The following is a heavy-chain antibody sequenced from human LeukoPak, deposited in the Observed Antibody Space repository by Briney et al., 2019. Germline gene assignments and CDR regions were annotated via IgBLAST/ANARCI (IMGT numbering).Heavy chain of an antibody. CDR1: GFTFDDYG. D-gene: IGHD2-21*01. CDR3: AKRCGGDCYYYYMDV. V-gene: IGHV3-20*04. Sequence: GGSLRLSCAASGFTFDDYGMSWVRQAPGKGLEWVSGINWNGGSTGYADSVKGRFTISRDNAKNSLYLQMNSLRAEDTALYYCAKRCGGDCYYYYMDVWGKGTTVTVSS. J-gene: IGHJ6*03. CDR2: INWNGGST.